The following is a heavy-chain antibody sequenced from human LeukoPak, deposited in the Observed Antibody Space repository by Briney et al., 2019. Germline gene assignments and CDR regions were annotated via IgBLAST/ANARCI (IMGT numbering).Heavy chain of an antibody. Sequence: SGTLSLTCAVSGGSISSSNWWSWVRQPPGKGLEWIGEIYHSGSTNYNPSLKSRVTISVDTSKNQFSLKLSSVTAADTAVYYCARDSGTTGEVKFDPWGQGTLVTVSS. V-gene: IGHV4-4*02. J-gene: IGHJ5*02. CDR2: IYHSGST. CDR1: GGSISSSNW. CDR3: ARDSGTTGEVKFDP. D-gene: IGHD3-10*01.